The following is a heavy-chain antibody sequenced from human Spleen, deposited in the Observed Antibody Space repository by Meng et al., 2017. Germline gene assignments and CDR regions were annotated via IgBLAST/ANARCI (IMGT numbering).Heavy chain of an antibody. D-gene: IGHD1-14*01. CDR2: VNLSGTA. J-gene: IGHJ4*02. CDR3: ATLGTTIDS. Sequence: VHLQQWGAGLLMPSETLSLSCAVAGGSVGDYYWSWVRQPPGKGLEWIGEVNLSGTANNSPSLKSRVTIAADTSKNHISLNLTSVTAADTAVYYCATLGTTIDSWGQGTLVTVSS. V-gene: IGHV4-34*01. CDR1: GGSVGDYY.